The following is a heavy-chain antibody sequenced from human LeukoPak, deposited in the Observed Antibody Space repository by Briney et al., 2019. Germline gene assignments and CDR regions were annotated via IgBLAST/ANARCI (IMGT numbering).Heavy chain of an antibody. CDR2: IGSGGRTK. CDR3: ARQADDYVFYWFDP. J-gene: IGHJ5*02. V-gene: IGHV3-48*03. D-gene: IGHD3-16*01. Sequence: GGSLRLSCAASEFTFSNYEMNWVRQAPGKGLEWVSYIGSGGRTKYYADSVRGRFTISRDNAKNSLYLQMNSLRAEDTAVYYCARQADDYVFYWFDPWGQGTLVTVSS. CDR1: EFTFSNYE.